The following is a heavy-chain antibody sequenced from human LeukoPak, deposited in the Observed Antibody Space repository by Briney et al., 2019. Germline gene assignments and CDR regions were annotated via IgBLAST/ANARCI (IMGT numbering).Heavy chain of an antibody. J-gene: IGHJ4*02. V-gene: IGHV1-69*13. CDR3: ARVAGRDYYFDY. Sequence: SVKVSCKASGYTFTSYGISWVRQAPGQGLEWMGGIIPIFGTANYAQKFQGRVTITADESTSTAYMELSSLRSEDTAVYYCARVAGRDYYFDYWGQGTLVTVSS. D-gene: IGHD6-13*01. CDR1: GYTFTSYG. CDR2: IIPIFGTA.